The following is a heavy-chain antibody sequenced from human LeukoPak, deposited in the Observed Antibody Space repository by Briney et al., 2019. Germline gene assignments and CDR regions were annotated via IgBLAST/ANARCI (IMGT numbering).Heavy chain of an antibody. CDR2: ISGSGDST. Sequence: PGGSLRLSCAASGFTFSNYAMSWVRQTPGKGLEWVSSISGSGDSTYYADSVKGRFTISRDNSQNMVFLQMNSLRPEDTAVYYCVREGTIVNDYWGQGTLVTVSS. J-gene: IGHJ4*02. D-gene: IGHD3-22*01. V-gene: IGHV3-23*01. CDR1: GFTFSNYA. CDR3: VREGTIVNDY.